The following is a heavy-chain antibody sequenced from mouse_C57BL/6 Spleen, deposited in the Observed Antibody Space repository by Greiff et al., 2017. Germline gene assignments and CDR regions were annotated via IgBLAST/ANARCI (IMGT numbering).Heavy chain of an antibody. CDR1: GYTFTSYW. V-gene: IGHV1-69*01. Sequence: QVQLQQPGAELVMPGASVKLSCTASGYTFTSYWMPWVKQRPGQGLEWIGEIDPSDSYTNYNQKFKGKSTLTVDKSSSTAYMQLSSLTSEDSAVYYCAKANGGFDYWGQGTTLTVSA. D-gene: IGHD6-1*01. CDR2: IDPSDSYT. J-gene: IGHJ2*01. CDR3: AKANGGFDY.